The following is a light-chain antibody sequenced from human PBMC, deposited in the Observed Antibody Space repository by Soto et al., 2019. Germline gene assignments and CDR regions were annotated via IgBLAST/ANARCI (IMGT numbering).Light chain of an antibody. J-gene: IGKJ2*01. CDR3: QQYESTPPT. V-gene: IGKV4-1*01. CDR1: QSVLYSSNNKTY. Sequence: DIVMTQSPDSLAVSLGERATINCKSSQSVLYSSNNKTYLAWYQQRPAQPPKLLIYWASTRESGVPDRFSGAGSGRDFTLTISSLQAEDVAVYYCQQYESTPPTFGQGTKWEIK. CDR2: WAS.